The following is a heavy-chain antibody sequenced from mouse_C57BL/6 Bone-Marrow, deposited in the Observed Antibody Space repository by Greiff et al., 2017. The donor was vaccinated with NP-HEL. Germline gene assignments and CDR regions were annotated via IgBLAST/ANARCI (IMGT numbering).Heavy chain of an antibody. D-gene: IGHD1-1*01. V-gene: IGHV1-81*01. J-gene: IGHJ4*01. CDR3: ARSYYYGSSYDYAMDY. CDR1: GYTFTSYG. Sequence: QVQLKQSGAELARPGASVKLSCKASGYTFTSYGISWVKQRTGQGLEWIGEIYPRSGNTYYNEKFKGKATLTADKSSSTAYMELRSLTSEDSAVYFCARSYYYGSSYDYAMDYWGQGTSVTVSS. CDR2: IYPRSGNT.